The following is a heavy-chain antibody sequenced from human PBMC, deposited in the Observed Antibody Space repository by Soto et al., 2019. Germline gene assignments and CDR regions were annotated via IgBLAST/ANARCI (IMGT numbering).Heavy chain of an antibody. V-gene: IGHV3-23*01. Sequence: EVQLLESGGGLVQPGGSLRLSCAASGFTFSSYAMSWVRQAPGKGLEWVSAISGSGGSTYYADSVKGRFTISRDNSKNSLYLQMNSLRAEDTAVYYCAKPIYDSSYRVDAFDIWGQGTMVTVSS. CDR1: GFTFSSYA. J-gene: IGHJ3*02. CDR3: AKPIYDSSYRVDAFDI. CDR2: ISGSGGST. D-gene: IGHD3-22*01.